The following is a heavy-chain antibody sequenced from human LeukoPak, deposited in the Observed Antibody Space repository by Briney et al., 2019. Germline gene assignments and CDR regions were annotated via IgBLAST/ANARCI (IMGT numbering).Heavy chain of an antibody. V-gene: IGHV4-4*07. Sequence: PSETLSLTCTVSGGSISSYYWSWIRQPAGKGLGWIGRIYTSGSTNYNPSLKSRVTISVDTSKNQFSLKLSSVTAADTAVYYCARGYCSGGSCYARYWFDPWGQGTLVTVSS. CDR3: ARGYCSGGSCYARYWFDP. CDR1: GGSISSYY. CDR2: IYTSGST. J-gene: IGHJ5*02. D-gene: IGHD2-15*01.